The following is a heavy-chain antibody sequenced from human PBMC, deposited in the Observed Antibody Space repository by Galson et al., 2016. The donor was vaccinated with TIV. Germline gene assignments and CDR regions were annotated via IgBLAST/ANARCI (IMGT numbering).Heavy chain of an antibody. CDR1: GFTVSDNY. D-gene: IGHD2-21*01. V-gene: IGHV3-53*05. Sequence: SLRLSCAASGFTVSDNYMTWVRQAPGRGLEWVSLISSGGSTSYADSVRGRFTISRDNSRNTLYLQMNSLRVEDTALYFCARERRYCGNECYLYYYYGMDVWGQGASVTVSS. J-gene: IGHJ6*02. CDR3: ARERRYCGNECYLYYYYGMDV. CDR2: ISSGGST.